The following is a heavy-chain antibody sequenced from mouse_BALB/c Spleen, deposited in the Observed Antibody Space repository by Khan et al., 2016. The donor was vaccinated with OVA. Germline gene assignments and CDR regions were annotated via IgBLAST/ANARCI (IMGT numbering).Heavy chain of an antibody. CDR3: ARSTYRYAFAY. D-gene: IGHD2-14*01. V-gene: IGHV3-8*02. CDR1: GDSITSGY. Sequence: EVQLQESGPSLVKPSQTLSLTCSVTGDSITSGYWSWIRKFPGNKLEYMGYMIYSGNTYYYPSLKSRISITRHTAKNQYYLQLNSVTTEDTATYYCARSTYRYAFAYWGQGTLVTVSA. CDR2: MIYSGNT. J-gene: IGHJ3*01.